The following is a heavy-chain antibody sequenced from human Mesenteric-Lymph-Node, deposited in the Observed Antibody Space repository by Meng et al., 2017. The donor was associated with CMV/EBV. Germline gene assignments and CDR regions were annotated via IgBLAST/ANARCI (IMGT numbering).Heavy chain of an antibody. J-gene: IGHJ5*02. CDR3: TRDQMTIVVAAAVTWFDP. CDR1: GYTFTSYG. V-gene: IGHV1-18*01. D-gene: IGHD2-2*01. Sequence: ASVKVSCKASGYTFTSYGISWVRQAPGQRLEWMGWISGYNGNTKYAQKFQGRVTMTADTSTSTAYMELRSLRSDDTAIYYCTRDQMTIVVAAAVTWFDPWGQGTLVTVSS. CDR2: ISGYNGNT.